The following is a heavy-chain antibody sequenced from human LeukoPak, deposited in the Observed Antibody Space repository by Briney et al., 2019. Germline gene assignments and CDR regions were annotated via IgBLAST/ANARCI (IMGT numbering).Heavy chain of an antibody. V-gene: IGHV3-23*01. Sequence: PGGSLRLSCAASGFTFSNYAMTWVRQAPGKGLEWVSVTNNSGDRTYYADSVKGRFTISRDNSKNTLYLQMHSLRVEDTAVYYCAKDNSGYVPDYWGQGTLVTVSS. CDR1: GFTFSNYA. J-gene: IGHJ4*02. D-gene: IGHD5-12*01. CDR3: AKDNSGYVPDY. CDR2: TNNSGDRT.